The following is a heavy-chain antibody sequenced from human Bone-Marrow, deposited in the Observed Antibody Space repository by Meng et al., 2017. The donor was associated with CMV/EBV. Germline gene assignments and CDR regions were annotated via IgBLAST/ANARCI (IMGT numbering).Heavy chain of an antibody. Sequence: GGSLRLSCAASGFTFSDYYMSWIRQAPGKGLEWVSYISSSGSTIYYADSVKGRFTISRDNSKNTLHLQMNSLRIEDTAVYYCAKDGRVFVKDWGQGTLVTVSS. J-gene: IGHJ4*02. V-gene: IGHV3-11*04. CDR3: AKDGRVFVKD. D-gene: IGHD3-16*02. CDR1: GFTFSDYY. CDR2: ISSSGSTI.